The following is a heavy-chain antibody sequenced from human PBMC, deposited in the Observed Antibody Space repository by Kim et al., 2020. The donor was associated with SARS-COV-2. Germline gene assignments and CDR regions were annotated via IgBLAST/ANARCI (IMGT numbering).Heavy chain of an antibody. CDR3: ARDDYDSSGAYFDY. D-gene: IGHD3-22*01. J-gene: IGHJ4*02. V-gene: IGHV1-46*01. Sequence: APRCQGRVTMTRETSTSTVYMELRSLRSEDTAVYYCARDDYDSSGAYFDYWGQGTLVTVSS.